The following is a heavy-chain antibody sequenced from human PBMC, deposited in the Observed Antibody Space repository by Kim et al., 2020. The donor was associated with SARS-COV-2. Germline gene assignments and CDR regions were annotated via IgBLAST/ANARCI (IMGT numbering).Heavy chain of an antibody. CDR3: AKDLARGYSSSWVY. CDR1: GFTFSSYA. CDR2: ISGSGGST. V-gene: IGHV3-23*01. D-gene: IGHD6-13*01. Sequence: GGSLRLSCAASGFTFSSYAMSWVRQAPGKGLEWVSAISGSGGSTYYADSVKGRFTISRDNSKNTLYLQMNSLRAEDTAVYYCAKDLARGYSSSWVYWGQGTLVTVSS. J-gene: IGHJ4*02.